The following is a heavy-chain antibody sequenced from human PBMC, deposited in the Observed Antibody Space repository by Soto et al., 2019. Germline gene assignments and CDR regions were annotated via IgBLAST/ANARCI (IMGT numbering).Heavy chain of an antibody. CDR1: GFTFGDYA. D-gene: IGHD3-9*01. CDR2: IRSKAYGGTT. CDR3: TRDYLRYFDWFPYGMDV. V-gene: IGHV3-49*04. Sequence: PGGSLRLSCTAAGFTFGDYAMSWVRQAPGKGLEWVGFIRSKAYGGTTEYAASVKGRFTISRDDSKSIAYLQMNSLKTEDTAVYYCTRDYLRYFDWFPYGMDVWGQGITVTVSS. J-gene: IGHJ6*02.